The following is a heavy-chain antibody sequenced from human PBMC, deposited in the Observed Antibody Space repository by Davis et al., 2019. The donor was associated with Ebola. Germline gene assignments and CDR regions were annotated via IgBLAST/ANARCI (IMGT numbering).Heavy chain of an antibody. Sequence: GSLRLSCTVSGGSISSSSYYWGWIRQPPGKGLEWIGSIYYSGSTYYNPSLKSRVTISVDTSKNQFSLKLSSVTAADTAVYYCARLNINFDYWGQGTLVTVSS. CDR2: IYYSGST. CDR1: GGSISSSSYY. J-gene: IGHJ4*02. V-gene: IGHV4-39*01. D-gene: IGHD1-14*01. CDR3: ARLNINFDY.